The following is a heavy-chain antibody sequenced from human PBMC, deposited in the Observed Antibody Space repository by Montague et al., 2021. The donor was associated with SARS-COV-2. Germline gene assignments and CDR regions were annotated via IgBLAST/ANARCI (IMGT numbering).Heavy chain of an antibody. CDR2: ISYDGSNK. J-gene: IGHJ4*02. D-gene: IGHD3-9*01. Sequence: SLRLSCAASGFTFSSYAMHWVRQAPGKGLEWVAVISYDGSNKYYADSVKGRFTISRDNSKNTLYLKMNSLRAEDTAVYYCASPRGHSYYDIWTGSAFDYWGQGTLVTVSS. CDR1: GFTFSSYA. CDR3: ASPRGHSYYDIWTGSAFDY. V-gene: IGHV3-30-3*01.